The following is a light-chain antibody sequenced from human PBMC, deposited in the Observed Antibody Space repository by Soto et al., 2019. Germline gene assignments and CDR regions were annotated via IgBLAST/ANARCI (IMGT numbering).Light chain of an antibody. CDR3: QQRSNWPIT. CDR2: DTS. J-gene: IGKJ5*01. V-gene: IGKV3D-20*02. Sequence: VLTQSPCTLSLSRAQRATLSCRASERIYSAYLGWYQQKPGQAPRLLIYDTSTRDTGIPARFSGSGSGTEFTLTISSLQSEDFAVYYCQQRSNWPITFGQGTRLEIK. CDR1: ERIYSAY.